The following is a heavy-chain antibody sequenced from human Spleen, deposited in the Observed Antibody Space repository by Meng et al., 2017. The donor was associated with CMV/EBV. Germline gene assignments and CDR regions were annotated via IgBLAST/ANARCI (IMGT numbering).Heavy chain of an antibody. Sequence: GGSLRLSCAASGFTFSTYAMHWVRQAPEKGLEYVSAISSNRDSSYYADSVKGRFTISRDNSKNTLFLQMGSLRAEDMAVYYCARGALDLTILLDYWGQGTLVTVSS. J-gene: IGHJ4*02. CDR3: ARGALDLTILLDY. V-gene: IGHV3-64*02. D-gene: IGHD3-3*01. CDR2: ISSNRDSS. CDR1: GFTFSTYA.